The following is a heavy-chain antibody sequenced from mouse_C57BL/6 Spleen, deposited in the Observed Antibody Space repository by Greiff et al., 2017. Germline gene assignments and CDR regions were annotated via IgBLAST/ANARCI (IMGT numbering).Heavy chain of an antibody. Sequence: QVHVKQSGPELVKPGASVKISCKASGYTFTDYYINWVKQRPGQGLEWIGWIYPGSGNTKYNEKFKGKATLTVDTSSSTAYMQLSSLTSEDSAVYFCARSSTYYYGSSWFAYWGQGTLVTVSA. D-gene: IGHD1-1*01. CDR3: ARSSTYYYGSSWFAY. V-gene: IGHV1-84*01. CDR1: GYTFTDYY. CDR2: IYPGSGNT. J-gene: IGHJ3*01.